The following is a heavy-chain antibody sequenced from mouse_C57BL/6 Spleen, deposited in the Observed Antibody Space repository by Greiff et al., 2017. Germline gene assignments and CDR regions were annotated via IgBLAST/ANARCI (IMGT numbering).Heavy chain of an antibody. CDR3: ARNSPHYDYDEEHAMDY. V-gene: IGHV2-2*01. Sequence: QVQLQQSGPGLVQPSQSLSITCTVSGFSLTSYGVHWVRQSPGKGLEWLGVIWSGGSTDYNAAFISRLSISKDNSKSQVFFKMNSLQADDTAIYYCARNSPHYDYDEEHAMDYWGQGTSVTVSS. J-gene: IGHJ4*01. D-gene: IGHD2-4*01. CDR1: GFSLTSYG. CDR2: IWSGGST.